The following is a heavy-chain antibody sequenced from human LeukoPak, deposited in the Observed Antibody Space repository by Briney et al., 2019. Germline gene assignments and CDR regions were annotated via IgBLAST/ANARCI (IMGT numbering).Heavy chain of an antibody. CDR1: GGSISSYY. J-gene: IGHJ4*02. CDR3: ARLGGRGSYYYDSSGYGYYFDY. Sequence: PSETLSLTCTVSGGSISSYYWSWIRQTPGKGLEWIGNIYYSGSTNYNPSLKSRVTISVDTSKNQFSLKLSSVTAADTAVYYCARLGGRGSYYYDSSGYGYYFDYWGQGTLVTVSS. V-gene: IGHV4-59*12. D-gene: IGHD3-22*01. CDR2: IYYSGST.